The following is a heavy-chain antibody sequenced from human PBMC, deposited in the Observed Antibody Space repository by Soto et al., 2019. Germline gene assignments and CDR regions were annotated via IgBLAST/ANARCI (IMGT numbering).Heavy chain of an antibody. J-gene: IGHJ4*02. CDR1: GFTFSSYS. CDR2: ISSSSSYI. V-gene: IGHV3-21*01. Sequence: EVQLVESGGGLVKPGGSLRLSCAASGFTFSSYSVNWVRQAPGKGLEWVSSISSSSSYIYHADSVKGRFTISRDNAKNSLYLQMNSLRDEDMAVYYCASAYYYDSSGYFGYWGQGTLVTVSS. D-gene: IGHD3-22*01. CDR3: ASAYYYDSSGYFGY.